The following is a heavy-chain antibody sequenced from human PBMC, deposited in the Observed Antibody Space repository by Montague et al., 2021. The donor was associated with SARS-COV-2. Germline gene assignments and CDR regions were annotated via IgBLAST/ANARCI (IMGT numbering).Heavy chain of an antibody. V-gene: IGHV4-39*01. D-gene: IGHD4-17*01. CDR3: AMRGGALAALDI. CDR1: GGSIRTSSYY. J-gene: IGHJ3*02. Sequence: SETLSLTCTVSGGSIRTSSYYWGWIRQPPGKGLDWIGSIYYSGSTYYHPSLKSRVTISVDTSRNQFSLKLSSMTAADTAVYYCAMRGGALAALDIWGQGTMVIVSS. CDR2: IYYSGST.